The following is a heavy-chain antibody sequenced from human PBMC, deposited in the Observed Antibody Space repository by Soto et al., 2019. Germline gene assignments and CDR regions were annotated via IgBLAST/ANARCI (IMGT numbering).Heavy chain of an antibody. J-gene: IGHJ5*02. CDR3: AHTHTWRAVAGTKWPANWFNP. Sequence: QITLKESGPTLVKPTQTLTLTCTFSGFSLSTSGVGVGWIRQPPGKALEWLALIYWDDDKRYSPSLKSRLTITKDTSKNQVVLTMTNMDPVDTATYYCAHTHTWRAVAGTKWPANWFNPWGQGTLVTVSS. D-gene: IGHD6-19*01. CDR2: IYWDDDK. CDR1: GFSLSTSGVG. V-gene: IGHV2-5*02.